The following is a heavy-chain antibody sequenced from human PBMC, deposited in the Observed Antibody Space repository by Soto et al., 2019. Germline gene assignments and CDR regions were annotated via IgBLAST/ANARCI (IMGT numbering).Heavy chain of an antibody. J-gene: IGHJ4*02. D-gene: IGHD1-1*01. V-gene: IGHV3-74*01. CDR3: TRGRRVSSTGTGDH. CDR1: GFTFSAYW. Sequence: GGSLRLSCEVSGFTFSAYWMHWVRQVPGKGLIWVSRISDDGSTTTYADSLKGRFTISRDNAKNTLYLQMNSLRADDTGLYYCTRGRRVSSTGTGDHWGQGTLVTVSS. CDR2: ISDDGSTT.